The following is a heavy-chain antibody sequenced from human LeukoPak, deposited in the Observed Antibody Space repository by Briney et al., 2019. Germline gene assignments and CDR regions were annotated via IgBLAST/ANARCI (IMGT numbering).Heavy chain of an antibody. CDR3: ARDFFDGHGYTFYYYGMDV. J-gene: IGHJ6*02. CDR2: MNPTSGKA. CDR1: GYTFTGYY. Sequence: ASVKVSCEASGYTFTGYYMHWVRQATGQGLEWMGWMNPTSGKAGFAQRFQGRVSMTRNISISTAYMELSSLRSEDTAVYYCARDFFDGHGYTFYYYGMDVWGQGTTVTVSS. V-gene: IGHV1-8*02. D-gene: IGHD3-22*01.